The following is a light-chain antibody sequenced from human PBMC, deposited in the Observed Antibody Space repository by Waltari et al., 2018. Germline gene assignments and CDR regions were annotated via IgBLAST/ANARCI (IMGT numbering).Light chain of an antibody. CDR3: QQYYSTRYT. V-gene: IGKV4-1*01. Sequence: DFVMTQSPDSLAVSLGERATINCKSSQSVLYSNNKNYVAWYQQKPGQPPKLLIYWASTRESGVPDRFSGSGSGTDFTLTINSLQAEDVAVYYCQQYYSTRYTLGQGTKLEI. CDR2: WAS. CDR1: QSVLYSNNKNY. J-gene: IGKJ2*01.